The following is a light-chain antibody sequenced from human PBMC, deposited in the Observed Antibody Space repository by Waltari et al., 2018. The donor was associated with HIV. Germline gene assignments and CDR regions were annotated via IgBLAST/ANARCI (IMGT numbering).Light chain of an antibody. CDR2: GAS. CDR1: QSVSSSY. V-gene: IGKV3-20*01. Sequence: EIVLTPSPGTLSLSPGERATLSCRASQSVSSSYLAWYQQKPGQTPSLLIYGASSRATGIPDRFSGSGSGTDFTLTINRLEPEDFAVYYCQHYDTSPLTFGQGTRLEIK. J-gene: IGKJ5*01. CDR3: QHYDTSPLT.